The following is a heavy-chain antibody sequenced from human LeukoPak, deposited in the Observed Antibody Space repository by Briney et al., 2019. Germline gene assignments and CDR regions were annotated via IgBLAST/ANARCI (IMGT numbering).Heavy chain of an antibody. D-gene: IGHD5-12*01. J-gene: IGHJ4*02. CDR3: ARVDVSGSSGYQ. CDR1: GGSISSGSYY. CDR2: IYSSGST. Sequence: PSETLSLTCTVSGGSISSGSYYWSWIRQPAGKGLEWIGRIYSSGSTNYNPSLKSRVTISLDTSKNQFSLKLSSVTAADTAVYYCARVDVSGSSGYQWGQGTLVTVSS. V-gene: IGHV4-61*02.